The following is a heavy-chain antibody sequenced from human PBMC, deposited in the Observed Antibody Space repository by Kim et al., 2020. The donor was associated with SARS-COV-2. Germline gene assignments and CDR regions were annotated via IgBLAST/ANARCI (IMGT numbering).Heavy chain of an antibody. J-gene: IGHJ4*02. D-gene: IGHD3-22*01. CDR2: ISGGGGST. Sequence: GGSLRLSCAASGFTFSSYAMSWVRQAPGKGLEWVAVISGGGGSTYYADSVKGRFTISRDNSKNTLYLQMNSLRAEDTAVYYCAKDSRGYYKPFDSWGQGTLVTVSS. V-gene: IGHV3-23*01. CDR1: GFTFSSYA. CDR3: AKDSRGYYKPFDS.